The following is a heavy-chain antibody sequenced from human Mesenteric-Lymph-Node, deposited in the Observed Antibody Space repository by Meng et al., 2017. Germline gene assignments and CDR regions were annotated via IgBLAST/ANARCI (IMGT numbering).Heavy chain of an antibody. Sequence: EVELVASGGGLVQSGWSLRFYCAASGFTFSSYWMHWVRQATGKGLVWVSRINSDGSSTSYADSVKGRFTISRDNAKNTLYLQMNSLRAEDTAVYYCAKDLKDYGDYVEGYWGQGTLVTVSS. D-gene: IGHD4-17*01. CDR3: AKDLKDYGDYVEGY. J-gene: IGHJ4*02. V-gene: IGHV3-74*01. CDR2: INSDGSST. CDR1: GFTFSSYW.